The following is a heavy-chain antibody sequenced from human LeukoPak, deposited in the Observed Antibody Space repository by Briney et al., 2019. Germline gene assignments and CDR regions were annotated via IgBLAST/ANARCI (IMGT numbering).Heavy chain of an antibody. CDR1: GFTLSSYS. Sequence: PGGSLRIFCAASGFTLSSYSMKWGRQAPGEGLEWLSYISSSSSTIYYADSVKGRFTISRDNAENSLYLQMSSLRDEDTAVYYCARNYYDSSGSLWYWGQGTLVTVSS. CDR3: ARNYYDSSGSLWY. D-gene: IGHD3-22*01. J-gene: IGHJ4*02. V-gene: IGHV3-48*02. CDR2: ISSSSSTI.